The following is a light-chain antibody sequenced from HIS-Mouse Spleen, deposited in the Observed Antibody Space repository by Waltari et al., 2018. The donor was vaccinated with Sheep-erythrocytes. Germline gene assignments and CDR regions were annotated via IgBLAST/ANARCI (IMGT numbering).Light chain of an antibody. CDR3: AAWDDSLNGWV. Sequence: QSVLTQPPSVSEAPRQRVTISCSGSSPNIGTNAVTWYQQLPGKAPKLLIYYDDLLPSGVSDRFSGSKSGTSASLAISGLQSEDEADYYCAAWDDSLNGWVFGGGTKLTVL. CDR1: SPNIGTNA. J-gene: IGLJ3*02. CDR2: YDD. V-gene: IGLV1-36*01.